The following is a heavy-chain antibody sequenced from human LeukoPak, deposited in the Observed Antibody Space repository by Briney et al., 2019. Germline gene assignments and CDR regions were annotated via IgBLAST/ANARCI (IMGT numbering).Heavy chain of an antibody. D-gene: IGHD4-23*01. V-gene: IGHV3-74*01. J-gene: IGHJ4*02. CDR1: RFTFSSYW. CDR2: IASDGSST. Sequence: GGSLRLSCAASRFTFSSYWMNWVRQAPGKGLVWVSRIASDGSSTTYADSVKGRFSISRDNAKNTLYLQMNSLRVEDTAVYYCARGRPHGNDYWGQGTLVTVSS. CDR3: ARGRPHGNDY.